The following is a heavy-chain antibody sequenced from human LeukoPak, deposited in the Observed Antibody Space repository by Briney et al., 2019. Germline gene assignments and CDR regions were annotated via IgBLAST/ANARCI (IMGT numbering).Heavy chain of an antibody. CDR2: ISANSYHI. Sequence: PGGSLRLSCAASGFTFSSYSMNWVRQAPGKGLEWVSSISANSYHIFYADSVKGRFTISRDNAKNSLFLQMDSLRAEDTAVYYCARGGDYVPNWFDPWGQGTLVTVSS. J-gene: IGHJ5*02. CDR1: GFTFSSYS. D-gene: IGHD4-17*01. V-gene: IGHV3-21*01. CDR3: ARGGDYVPNWFDP.